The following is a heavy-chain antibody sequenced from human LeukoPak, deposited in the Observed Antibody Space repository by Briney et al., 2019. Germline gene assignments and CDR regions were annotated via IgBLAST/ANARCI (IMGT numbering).Heavy chain of an antibody. CDR2: IKEDGSET. Sequence: GGSLRLSCAASGFTFSSYSMNWVRQAPGKGLQWVANIKEDGSETYYVDSVRGRFTISRDNAKKSVYLQMNSLRVEDTAVYYCVTARGWFVLDYWGQGSLVTVSS. D-gene: IGHD5-18*01. CDR1: GFTFSSYS. CDR3: VTARGWFVLDY. V-gene: IGHV3-7*01. J-gene: IGHJ4*02.